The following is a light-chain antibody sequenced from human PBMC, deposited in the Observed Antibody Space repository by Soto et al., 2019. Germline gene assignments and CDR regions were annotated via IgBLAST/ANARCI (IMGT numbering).Light chain of an antibody. CDR3: QQYNNWPPWT. V-gene: IGKV3D-15*01. CDR1: QSVRSH. Sequence: EIVLTQSPGTLSLSPGETATLSCRASQSVRSHLAWFQQKPGQAPRLLMYGVSTRATGMPARFSGSGSGTEFTLTISSLQSEDFAVYYCQQYNNWPPWTFGQGTKVDIK. CDR2: GVS. J-gene: IGKJ1*01.